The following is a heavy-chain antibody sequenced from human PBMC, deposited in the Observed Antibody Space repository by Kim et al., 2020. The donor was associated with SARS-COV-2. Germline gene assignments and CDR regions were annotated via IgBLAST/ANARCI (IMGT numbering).Heavy chain of an antibody. Sequence: GGSLRLSCAASGFTFSSYGMHWVRQAPGKGLEWVAVISYDGSNKYYADSVKGRFTISRDNSKNTLYLQMNSLRAEDTAVYYCAKGHDSSGLAYWGQGTLVTVSS. V-gene: IGHV3-30*18. D-gene: IGHD6-19*01. CDR3: AKGHDSSGLAY. CDR1: GFTFSSYG. J-gene: IGHJ4*02. CDR2: ISYDGSNK.